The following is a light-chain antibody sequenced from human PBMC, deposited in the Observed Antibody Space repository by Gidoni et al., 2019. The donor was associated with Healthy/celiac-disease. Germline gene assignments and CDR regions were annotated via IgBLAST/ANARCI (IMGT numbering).Light chain of an antibody. CDR3: RHYVILLT. J-gene: IGKJ4*01. CDR2: DAS. Sequence: DSQMTQSPSSLSASVGDRVTITCQASQDISNYLNWYQQKPGKAPKLLIYDASNLETGVPSRFSASGSGTDFTFAISTLQPEVIATYYFRHYVILLTFGGATKVEIK. V-gene: IGKV1-33*01. CDR1: QDISNY.